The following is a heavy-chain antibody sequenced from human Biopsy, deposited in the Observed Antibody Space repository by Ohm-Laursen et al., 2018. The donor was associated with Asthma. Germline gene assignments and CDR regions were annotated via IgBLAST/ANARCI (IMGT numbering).Heavy chain of an antibody. CDR1: GFTFSSFG. Sequence: SLRLSCAASGFTFSSFGMHWVRQVPGKGLEWVANIKHDGTGKNHVDSLKGRFTISRDNAKNSLYLQMNSLRAEDTAVYYCARTFHFWSPYHAEHYQLWGQGTLVTVSS. CDR2: IKHDGTGK. CDR3: ARTFHFWSPYHAEHYQL. V-gene: IGHV3-7*01. J-gene: IGHJ1*01. D-gene: IGHD3-3*02.